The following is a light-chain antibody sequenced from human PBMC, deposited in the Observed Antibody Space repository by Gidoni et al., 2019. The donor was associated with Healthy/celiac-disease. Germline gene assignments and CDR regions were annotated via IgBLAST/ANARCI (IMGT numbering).Light chain of an antibody. CDR3: QQSYSTPQFT. CDR1: QSISSY. CDR2: AAS. J-gene: IGKJ3*01. Sequence: DIQMTQSPSSLSASVGDRVTITCRASQSISSYLNWYQQKPGKAPKLLIYAASSLQSGVPSRFSGSGSGTDLTLTISSLQPEDFATYYCQQSYSTPQFTFGPGTKVEIK. V-gene: IGKV1-39*01.